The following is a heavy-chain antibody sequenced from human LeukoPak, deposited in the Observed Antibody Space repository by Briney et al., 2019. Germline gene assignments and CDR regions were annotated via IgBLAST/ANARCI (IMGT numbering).Heavy chain of an antibody. CDR1: GGSISTYY. Sequence: PSETLSLTCTVPGGSISTYYWSWIRQPPGKGLEWIGYIYYSGSTNYNPSLKSRVTISVDTSKNQFSLKLSSVTAADTAVYYCARTIASGSSSWYYWGQGTPVTVSS. CDR2: IYYSGST. V-gene: IGHV4-59*01. D-gene: IGHD6-13*01. J-gene: IGHJ4*02. CDR3: ARTIASGSSSWYY.